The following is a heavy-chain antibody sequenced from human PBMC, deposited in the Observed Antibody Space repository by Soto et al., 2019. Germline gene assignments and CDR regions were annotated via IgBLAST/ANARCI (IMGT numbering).Heavy chain of an antibody. CDR1: GFTFSSYA. CDR2: ISGSGGST. J-gene: IGHJ4*02. CDR3: AKVRPHYDILTGYYSG. V-gene: IGHV3-23*01. Sequence: GGSLRLSCAASGFTFSSYAMSWVRQAPGKGLEWVSAISGSGGSTHYADSVKGRFTISRDNSKNTLYLQMNSLRAEDTAVYYCAKVRPHYDILTGYYSGWGQGTLVTVSS. D-gene: IGHD3-9*01.